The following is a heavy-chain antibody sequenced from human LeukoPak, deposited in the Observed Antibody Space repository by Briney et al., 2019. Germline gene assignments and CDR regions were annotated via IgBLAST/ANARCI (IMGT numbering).Heavy chain of an antibody. CDR1: GFTFSSYW. Sequence: PGGSLRLSCAASGFTFSSYWMSWVRQAPGKGLEWVANIKQDGSEKYYVDSVKGRFTISRDNAKNSLYLQMNSLRAEDTAVYYCARGMQIVVVPAAANYYYYGMDVWGQGTTVTVSS. CDR2: IKQDGSEK. CDR3: ARGMQIVVVPAAANYYYYGMDV. V-gene: IGHV3-7*03. D-gene: IGHD2-2*01. J-gene: IGHJ6*02.